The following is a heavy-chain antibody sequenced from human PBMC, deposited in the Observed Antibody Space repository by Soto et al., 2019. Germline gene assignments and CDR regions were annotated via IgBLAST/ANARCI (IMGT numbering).Heavy chain of an antibody. CDR2: ISRSSSNT. D-gene: IGHD3-10*01. CDR3: ARVTVDCGTGSWYFDY. CDR1: GFTFSDYY. V-gene: IGHV3-11*06. J-gene: IGHJ4*02. Sequence: QVQLVESGGGLVKPGGSLRLSCAASGFTFSDYYMSWIRQAPGKGLEWVSYISRSSSNTNYADSVKGRFTISRDNAKNSLYLQKNRLRAEDTAVYGCARVTVDCGTGSWYFDYWGQGTLVKVSS.